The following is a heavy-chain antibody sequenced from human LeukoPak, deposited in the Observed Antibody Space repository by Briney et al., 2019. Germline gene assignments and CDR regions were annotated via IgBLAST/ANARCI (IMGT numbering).Heavy chain of an antibody. Sequence: PGGSLRLSCAASGFTFSGYAMSWVRQAPGKGLEWVSVISASGGATYYAESVKGRFSISRDNSKNTLYLQMNSLRAEDTAVFYCAKVRGSDTSGNFDCWGQGTLVTVSS. CDR1: GFTFSGYA. D-gene: IGHD3-22*01. J-gene: IGHJ4*02. CDR3: AKVRGSDTSGNFDC. V-gene: IGHV3-23*01. CDR2: ISASGGAT.